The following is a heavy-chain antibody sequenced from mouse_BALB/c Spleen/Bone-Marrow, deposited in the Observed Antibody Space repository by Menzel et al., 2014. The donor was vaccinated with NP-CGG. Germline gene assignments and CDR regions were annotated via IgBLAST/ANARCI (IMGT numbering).Heavy chain of an antibody. J-gene: IGHJ1*01. CDR1: GFTFSSFG. V-gene: IGHV5-17*02. CDR3: ARDRYDENFEG. CDR2: ISSGSSTI. Sequence: EVQLQQSGGGLVQPGGSRKLSCAASGFTFSSFGMHWVRQAPEKGLEWVAYISSGSSTIYYADTVKGRFTISRDNPKNTLFMQMTSLRSEDTAMYYCARDRYDENFEGWGAGTTVTVSS. D-gene: IGHD2-14*01.